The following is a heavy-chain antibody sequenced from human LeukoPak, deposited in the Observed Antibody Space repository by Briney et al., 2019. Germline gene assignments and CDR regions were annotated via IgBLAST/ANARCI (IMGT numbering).Heavy chain of an antibody. V-gene: IGHV3-43*01. J-gene: IGHJ4*02. CDR2: VNWNGDIT. CDR1: GFPFQRYL. CDR3: TKEILDGGTAFDS. Sequence: ESGGSLRLSCAASGFPFQRYLIHWVRQPTGRGLEWVSLVNWNGDITYYADSVKGRFTISRDNSKNSLYLQMNSLTTEDSALYYCTKEILDGGTAFDSWGQGTLVTVSS. D-gene: IGHD1-26*01.